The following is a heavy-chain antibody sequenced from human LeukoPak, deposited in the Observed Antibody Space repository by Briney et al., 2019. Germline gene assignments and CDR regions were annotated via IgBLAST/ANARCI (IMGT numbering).Heavy chain of an antibody. J-gene: IGHJ4*02. CDR2: INSDGSST. V-gene: IGHV3-74*01. Sequence: GGSLRLSCAASGFTFSSYWMHWVRQAPGKGLVWVSRINSDGSSTNYADSVKGRFTISRDNAKNTLYLQMNSLRAEDTAVYYCAKITPYSSGLYFDYWGQGTLVTVSS. D-gene: IGHD6-19*01. CDR3: AKITPYSSGLYFDY. CDR1: GFTFSSYW.